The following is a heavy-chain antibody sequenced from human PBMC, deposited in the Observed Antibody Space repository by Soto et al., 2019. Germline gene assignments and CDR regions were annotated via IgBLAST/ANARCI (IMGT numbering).Heavy chain of an antibody. J-gene: IGHJ4*02. CDR3: AKYGDGIAVAV. D-gene: IGHD6-19*01. CDR2: IYYSGST. CDR1: GGSISSSSYY. V-gene: IGHV4-39*01. Sequence: QLQLQESGPGLVKPSETLSLTCAVSGGSISSSSYYWGWIRQPPGKGLEWIGSIYYSGSTYYNPSLKSRVTISVDTSKNQLSLRLSSVTAADTAVYYGAKYGDGIAVAVWGQGTLVTVSS.